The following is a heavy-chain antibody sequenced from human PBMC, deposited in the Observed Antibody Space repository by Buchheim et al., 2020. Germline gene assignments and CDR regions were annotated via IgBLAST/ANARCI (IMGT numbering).Heavy chain of an antibody. J-gene: IGHJ4*02. D-gene: IGHD3-3*01. CDR2: ISGSGGST. V-gene: IGHV3-23*01. CDR3: AKVIGDFWSGFLFDY. Sequence: EVQLLESGGGLVQPGGSLRLSCAASGFTFSNYAMTWVRQAPGKGLEWVSTISGSGGSTYYADSVKGRFTISRDNSKNTMYLQMNSLRAEDTAVYYCAKVIGDFWSGFLFDYWGQGTL. CDR1: GFTFSNYA.